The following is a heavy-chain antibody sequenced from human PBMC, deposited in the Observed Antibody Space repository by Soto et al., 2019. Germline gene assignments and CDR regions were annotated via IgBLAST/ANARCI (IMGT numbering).Heavy chain of an antibody. CDR2: INPNSGGT. Sequence: VASVKVSCKASGCTFSSYAISWVRQAPGQGLEWMGWINPNSGGTNYAQKFQGWVTMTRDTSISTAYMELSRLRSDDTAVYYCATSGYCTNGVCNDAFDIWGQGTMVTVSS. CDR1: GCTFSSYA. CDR3: ATSGYCTNGVCNDAFDI. D-gene: IGHD2-8*01. J-gene: IGHJ3*02. V-gene: IGHV1-2*04.